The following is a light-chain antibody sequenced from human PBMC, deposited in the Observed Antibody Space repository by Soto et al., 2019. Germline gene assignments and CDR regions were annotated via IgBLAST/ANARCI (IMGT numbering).Light chain of an antibody. Sequence: EIVLTQSPGTLSLSPGERATLSCRASQSVSSSYLAWYQQKPGQAPRILIYAASSRAPGIPDRFSGSGSGTEFTLTISSLQPDDFATYYCQQYNSYWTFGQGTKVDIK. CDR2: AAS. J-gene: IGKJ1*01. CDR1: QSVSSSY. CDR3: QQYNSYWT. V-gene: IGKV3-20*01.